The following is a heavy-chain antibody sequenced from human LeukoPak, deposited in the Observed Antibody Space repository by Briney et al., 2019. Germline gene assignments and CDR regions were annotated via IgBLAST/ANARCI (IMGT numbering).Heavy chain of an antibody. CDR3: APTYSYTRGGYDY. CDR1: GGSISGSSYH. V-gene: IGHV4-39*01. D-gene: IGHD5-18*01. J-gene: IGHJ4*02. CDR2: INYSWPT. Sequence: SETLSLTCTVSGGSISGSSYHWGWIRQPPGKGLESNGSINYSWPTYYNPSLESRVTISVDSSKNQFSLKVTSVTAADTALYYCAPTYSYTRGGYDYWGPGTLVTVSS.